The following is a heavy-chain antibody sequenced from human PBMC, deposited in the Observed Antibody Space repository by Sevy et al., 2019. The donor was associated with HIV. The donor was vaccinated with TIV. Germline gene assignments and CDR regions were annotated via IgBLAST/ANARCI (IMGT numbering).Heavy chain of an antibody. V-gene: IGHV4-59*01. J-gene: IGHJ6*02. CDR2: IYYSGST. CDR1: GGSISSYY. D-gene: IGHD2-2*01. Sequence: SETLSLTCTVSGGSISSYYWSWIRQPPGKGLEWIGYIYYSGSTNYNPSLKSRVTISVDTSKNQFSLKLSSVTAADTAVYYCSRLSVVPAAFFPLIYYDMDVWGQGTTVTVSS. CDR3: SRLSVVPAAFFPLIYYDMDV.